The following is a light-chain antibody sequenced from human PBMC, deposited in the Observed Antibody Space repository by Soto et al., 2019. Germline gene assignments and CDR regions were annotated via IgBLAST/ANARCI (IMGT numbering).Light chain of an antibody. J-gene: IGKJ4*01. CDR1: HNVGTN. V-gene: IGKV3D-15*01. CDR3: QQYNNWGLS. CDR2: GSS. Sequence: IVLTQSPVALSVSPGEGVTLSCRASHNVGTNLAWYQLKPGQAPRLLIYGSSTRATGIPATFSGSGSGTEFTLTISSLQSEESAVYYCQQYNNWGLSFGGGTKVEIK.